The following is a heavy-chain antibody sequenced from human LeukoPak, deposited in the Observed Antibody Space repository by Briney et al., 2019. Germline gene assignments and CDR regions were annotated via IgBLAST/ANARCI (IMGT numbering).Heavy chain of an antibody. CDR3: ARAISSGYSKTLDY. J-gene: IGHJ4*02. Sequence: GGSLRLSCAASGFTLSSYWMHWVRQAPGKGLVWVSRFSSNGSTSYADSVKGRFTISRDNAKNTLYLQMNSLRAEDTAVYYCARAISSGYSKTLDYWGQGSLVTVSS. CDR2: FSSNGST. D-gene: IGHD3-22*01. V-gene: IGHV3-74*01. CDR1: GFTLSSYW.